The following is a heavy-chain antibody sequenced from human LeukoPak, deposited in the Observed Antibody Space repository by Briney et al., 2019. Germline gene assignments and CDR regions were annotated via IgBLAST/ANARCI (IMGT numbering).Heavy chain of an antibody. J-gene: IGHJ6*03. V-gene: IGHV1-69*05. D-gene: IGHD3-22*01. CDR2: IIPTLDTA. CDR1: GGTFSNYA. Sequence: SVKVSCKASGGTFSNYAISWVRQAPGRGLEWMGGIIPTLDTAHYAQKFQGRVTLTTDESTTTVYMELSSLRSEDTAVYYRARDDDRPNYYFYMDVWGKGTSVTVSS. CDR3: ARDDDRPNYYFYMDV.